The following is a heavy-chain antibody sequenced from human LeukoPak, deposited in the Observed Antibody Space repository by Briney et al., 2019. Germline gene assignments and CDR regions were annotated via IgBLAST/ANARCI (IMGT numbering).Heavy chain of an antibody. D-gene: IGHD3-16*01. J-gene: IGHJ5*02. CDR1: GFTFTNYA. V-gene: IGHV3-23*01. Sequence: GGSLRLSCAASGFTFTNYAMTWVRQAPGKGLEWVSVISGSGSNTDYADSVKGRFTISRDNSKNTVYLQMNSLRAEDTAVYYCAKWDAYIESWGQRALVAVSS. CDR2: ISGSGSNT. CDR3: AKWDAYIES.